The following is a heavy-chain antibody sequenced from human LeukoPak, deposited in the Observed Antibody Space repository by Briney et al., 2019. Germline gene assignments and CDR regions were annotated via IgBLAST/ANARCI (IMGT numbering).Heavy chain of an antibody. V-gene: IGHV3-30*03. D-gene: IGHD6-19*01. Sequence: GGSLRLSCAASGFTFSSYGMHWVRQAPGKGLEWVAVISYDGSNKYYADSVKGRFTISRDNSKNTLYLQMNSLRAEDTAVYYCARDSRWDGQWLVLDYYYMDVWGKGTTVTVSS. J-gene: IGHJ6*03. CDR3: ARDSRWDGQWLVLDYYYMDV. CDR1: GFTFSSYG. CDR2: ISYDGSNK.